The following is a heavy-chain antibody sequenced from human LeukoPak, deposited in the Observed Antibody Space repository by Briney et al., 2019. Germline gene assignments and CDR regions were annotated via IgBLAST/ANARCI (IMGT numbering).Heavy chain of an antibody. CDR1: GFTFSSYW. CDR2: ISGSGGST. D-gene: IGHD3-22*01. CDR3: AKDAYYDSSGYLRDRYFDY. V-gene: IGHV3-23*01. J-gene: IGHJ4*02. Sequence: GGSLRLSCAASGFTFSSYWMSWVRQAPGKGLEWVSAISGSGGSTYYADSVKGRFTISRDNSKNTLYLQMNSLRAEDTAVYYCAKDAYYDSSGYLRDRYFDYWGQGTLVTVSS.